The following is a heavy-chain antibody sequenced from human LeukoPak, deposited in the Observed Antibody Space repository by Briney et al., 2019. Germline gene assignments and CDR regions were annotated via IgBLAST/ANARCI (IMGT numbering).Heavy chain of an antibody. Sequence: SQTLSLTCTVSGGSISSGGYYWSWIRHPPGKALEWIGYMYHSGSTYYNPSLKSRLTMSVDTSKNQFSLKLTSVTAADTAVYYCARAGRGVLSNFDYWGQGTLVTVSS. V-gene: IGHV4-30-2*01. CDR3: ARAGRGVLSNFDY. CDR1: GGSISSGGYY. CDR2: MYHSGST. J-gene: IGHJ4*02. D-gene: IGHD4/OR15-4a*01.